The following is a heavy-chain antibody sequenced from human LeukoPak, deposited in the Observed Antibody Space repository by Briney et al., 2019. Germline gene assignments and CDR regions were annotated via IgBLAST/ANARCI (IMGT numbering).Heavy chain of an antibody. Sequence: ASVKVSCKASGYTFTSYYMHWVRQAPGQGLEWMGIINPSGGSTSYAQKFQGRVTMTRDTSTSTVYTELSSLRSEDTAVYYCARDLGKGGRAYYYDSSGYYPDDYWGQGTLVTVSS. V-gene: IGHV1-46*01. CDR2: INPSGGST. J-gene: IGHJ4*02. D-gene: IGHD3-22*01. CDR1: GYTFTSYY. CDR3: ARDLGKGGRAYYYDSSGYYPDDY.